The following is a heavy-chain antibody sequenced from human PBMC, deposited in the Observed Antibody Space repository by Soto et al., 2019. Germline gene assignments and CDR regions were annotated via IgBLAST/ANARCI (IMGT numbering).Heavy chain of an antibody. D-gene: IGHD6-13*01. Sequence: QVQLQESGPGLVKPSQTLSLTCIVSGGSISSNDFYWSWIRQHPGKGLEWIGYIYYSGNTYYNPSLKSRVTILVDTSKNPFSLKVSSVTAADTAVYYCARLSGSWHSWVDPLGQGTLVTVSS. V-gene: IGHV4-31*03. CDR2: IYYSGNT. CDR3: ARLSGSWHSWVDP. CDR1: GGSISSNDFY. J-gene: IGHJ5*02.